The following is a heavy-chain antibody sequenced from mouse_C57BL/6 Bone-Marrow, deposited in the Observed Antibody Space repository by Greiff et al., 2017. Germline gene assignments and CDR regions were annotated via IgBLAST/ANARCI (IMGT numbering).Heavy chain of an antibody. D-gene: IGHD2-1*01. CDR1: GYTFTSYW. Sequence: QVQLQQPGAELVKPGASVKLSCKASGYTFTSYWMQWVKQRPGQGLEWIGEIDPSDSYTNYNQKFKGKATLTVDTASSTAYMQLISLTSEDSAVYYSARIDYGNWADYWGQGTTLTVSS. CDR2: IDPSDSYT. CDR3: ARIDYGNWADY. V-gene: IGHV1-50*01. J-gene: IGHJ2*01.